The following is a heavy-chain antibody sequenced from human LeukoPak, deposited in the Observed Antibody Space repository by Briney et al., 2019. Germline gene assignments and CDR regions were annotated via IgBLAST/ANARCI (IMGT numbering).Heavy chain of an antibody. J-gene: IGHJ4*02. Sequence: ASVKVSCKTSGYSFTGYHIHWVRQDPGQGLEWMGWINPNSGGTNFAQKFPARVTLTRDTSISTVYMELSSLRSDDTAIYYCARDSNQDYGGNSADHWGQGTLVTVSP. CDR3: ARDSNQDYGGNSADH. D-gene: IGHD4-23*01. CDR1: GYSFTGYH. V-gene: IGHV1-2*02. CDR2: INPNSGGT.